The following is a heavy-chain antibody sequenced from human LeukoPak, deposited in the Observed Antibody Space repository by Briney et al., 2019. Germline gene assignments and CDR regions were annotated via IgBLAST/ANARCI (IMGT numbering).Heavy chain of an antibody. Sequence: GESLKISCKGSGYSFTSYWIGWVRQMPGKGLEWMGIIYPGDSDTRYSPSFQGQVTISADKSISTAYLQWSSLKASDTAMYYCARRRQLWSGDNWFDPWGQGTLVTVSS. CDR3: ARRRQLWSGDNWFDP. CDR2: IYPGDSDT. D-gene: IGHD5-18*01. CDR1: GYSFTSYW. V-gene: IGHV5-51*01. J-gene: IGHJ5*02.